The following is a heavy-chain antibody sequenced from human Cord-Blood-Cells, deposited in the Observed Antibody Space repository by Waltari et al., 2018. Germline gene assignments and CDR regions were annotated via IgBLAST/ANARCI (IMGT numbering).Heavy chain of an antibody. CDR1: GGSISSSSYY. V-gene: IGHV4-39*01. CDR3: ASWKRGYCSSTSCYYFDY. J-gene: IGHJ4*02. D-gene: IGHD2-2*01. Sequence: QLQLQESGPGLVKPSETLSLTCTVSGGSISSSSYYWGWIRHPPGKGLEWIGSIYYSGSTYYNPSLKSRVTISVDTSKNQFSLKLSSVTAADTAVYYCASWKRGYCSSTSCYYFDYWGQGTLVTVSS. CDR2: IYYSGST.